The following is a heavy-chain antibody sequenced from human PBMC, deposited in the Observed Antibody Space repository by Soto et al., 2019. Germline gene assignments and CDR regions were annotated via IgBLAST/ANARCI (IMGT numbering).Heavy chain of an antibody. Sequence: GGSLRLSCATSGFTFSIYTFHWVRQAPGKGLEWVASVSNDGNNIYYADSVKGRFTLSRDSSRNSVYLHMNSLRSEDTAVYYGAGGARILIPPHAYWGLGTLFTVAS. J-gene: IGHJ4*02. D-gene: IGHD2-2*01. CDR3: AGGARILIPPHAY. CDR2: VSNDGNNI. CDR1: GFTFSIYT. V-gene: IGHV3-30-3*01.